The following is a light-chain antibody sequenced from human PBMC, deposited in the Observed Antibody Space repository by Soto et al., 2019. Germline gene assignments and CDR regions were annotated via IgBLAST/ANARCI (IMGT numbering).Light chain of an antibody. CDR3: LQDHTYPWT. J-gene: IGKJ1*01. V-gene: IGKV1-6*01. CDR2: AAS. CDR1: QGIRND. Sequence: IQMTQSPSTLSASVGDRVTITCRASQGIRNDLGWYQQKPGKAPNLLIYAASSLQSGVPSRFSGSGSGTHFALTINNLQPEDSATYFCLQDHTYPWTFGQGTKVDIK.